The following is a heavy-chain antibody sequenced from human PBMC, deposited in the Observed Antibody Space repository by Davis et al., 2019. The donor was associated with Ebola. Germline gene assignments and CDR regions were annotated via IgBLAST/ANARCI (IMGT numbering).Heavy chain of an antibody. J-gene: IGHJ5*02. CDR1: GYTFTSYY. CDR2: INPSGGST. V-gene: IGHV1-46*01. Sequence: ASVKVSCKASGYTFTSYYMHWVRQAPGQGLEWMGIINPSGGSTSYAQKFQGRVTMTRDTSTSTVYMELSSLRSEDTAVYYCARDRSPLGYCSSTSCYGLNWFDPWGQGTLVTVSS. CDR3: ARDRSPLGYCSSTSCYGLNWFDP. D-gene: IGHD2-2*01.